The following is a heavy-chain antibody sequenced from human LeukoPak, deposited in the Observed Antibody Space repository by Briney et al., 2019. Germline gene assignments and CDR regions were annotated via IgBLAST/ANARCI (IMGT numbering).Heavy chain of an antibody. CDR3: ARDRCSSTSCYGKRDAFDI. Sequence: SGGSLRLSCAASGFTFSSYGMPWVRQAPGKGLEWVSYISSSSSTIYYADSVKGRFTISRDNAKNSLYLQMNSLRDEDTAVYYCARDRCSSTSCYGKRDAFDIWGQGTMVTVSS. CDR2: ISSSSSTI. CDR1: GFTFSSYG. D-gene: IGHD2-2*01. V-gene: IGHV3-48*02. J-gene: IGHJ3*02.